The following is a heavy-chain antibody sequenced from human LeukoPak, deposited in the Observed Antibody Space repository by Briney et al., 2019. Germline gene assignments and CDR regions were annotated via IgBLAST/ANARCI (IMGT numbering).Heavy chain of an antibody. CDR1: NYSISSGYY. Sequence: SETLSLTCAVSNYSISSGYYWGWIRQPPGKGLEWIGGIHHSGSTNYKPSLRSRATISIDTSKNQFSLRLGSVTAADTAVYFCAILRGLSYDSGGYSDYWGQGTLVTVSS. CDR2: IHHSGST. V-gene: IGHV4-38-2*01. D-gene: IGHD3-22*01. J-gene: IGHJ4*02. CDR3: AILRGLSYDSGGYSDY.